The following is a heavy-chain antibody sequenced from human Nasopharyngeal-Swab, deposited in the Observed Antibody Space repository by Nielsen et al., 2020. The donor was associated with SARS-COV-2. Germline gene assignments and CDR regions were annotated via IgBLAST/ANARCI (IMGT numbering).Heavy chain of an antibody. J-gene: IGHJ4*02. CDR2: ISSSSSYI. Sequence: GESLKISCAASGFTFSSYSMNWVRQAPGKGLEWVSSISSSSSYIYYADSVKGRFTISRDNAKNSLYLQMNSLRAEDTAVYYCARDPGFGYYYDSSGYYDCWGQGTLVTVSS. V-gene: IGHV3-21*01. D-gene: IGHD3-22*01. CDR3: ARDPGFGYYYDSSGYYDC. CDR1: GFTFSSYS.